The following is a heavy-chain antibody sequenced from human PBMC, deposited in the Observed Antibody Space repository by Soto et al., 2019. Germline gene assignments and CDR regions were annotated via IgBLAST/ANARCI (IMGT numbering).Heavy chain of an antibody. D-gene: IGHD2-15*01. J-gene: IGHJ6*03. V-gene: IGHV3-66*01. Sequence: GGSLRLSCAASGFTVSGKYMTWVRQAPGKGLEWVSVIYSGGSPYYADSVKGRFTISRDNSKNTLYLHMNSLRAEDTAVYYCARGGLCSGGSCHPEYYYYYMDVWGKGTTVTVSS. CDR3: ARGGLCSGGSCHPEYYYYYMDV. CDR2: IYSGGSP. CDR1: GFTVSGKY.